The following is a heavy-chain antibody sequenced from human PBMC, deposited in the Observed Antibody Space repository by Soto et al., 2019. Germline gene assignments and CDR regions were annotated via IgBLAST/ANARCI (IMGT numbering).Heavy chain of an antibody. CDR1: GGSISSGGYY. J-gene: IGHJ4*02. D-gene: IGHD3-10*01. CDR3: AGGEAWGIIFAC. V-gene: IGHV4-31*03. Sequence: SETLSLTCTVSGGSISSGGYYWSWIRQLPGKGLEWIGYIYYSGSTYYNPSLKSRVTISLDTPKNQYSLNLSSVTAADTAVYYCAGGEAWGIIFACWGQGTPVTVSS. CDR2: IYYSGST.